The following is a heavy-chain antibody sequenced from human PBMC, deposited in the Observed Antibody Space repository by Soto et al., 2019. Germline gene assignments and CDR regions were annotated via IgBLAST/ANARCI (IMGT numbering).Heavy chain of an antibody. CDR3: ARTRKFDFWRKGLDV. D-gene: IGHD3-3*01. J-gene: IGHJ6*02. CDR2: MDPTSGVS. V-gene: IGHV1-8*01. CDR1: GYTFTSND. Sequence: QVQLVQSGAEVKKPGASVRVSCKASGYTFTSNDITWVRQAPGQGLEWMGWMDPTSGVSGYAQRFQGRVTMTRNTSITTAHMELSSLTSEDTAVYYCARTRKFDFWRKGLDVWGQGTTVTVSS.